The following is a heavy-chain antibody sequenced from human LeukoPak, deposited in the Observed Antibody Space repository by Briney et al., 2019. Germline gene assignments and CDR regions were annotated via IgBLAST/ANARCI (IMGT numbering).Heavy chain of an antibody. D-gene: IGHD3-22*01. CDR2: IKSKTDGGTT. CDR3: TTGPQYYYDSSGYSYYYYGMDV. V-gene: IGHV3-15*01. J-gene: IGHJ6*02. CDR1: GITFSDYY. Sequence: GGSLRLSCAASGITFSDYYMSWVRQAPGKGLEWVGRIKSKTDGGTTDYAAPVKGRFTISRDDSKNTLYLQMNSLKTEDTAVYYCTTGPQYYYDSSGYSYYYYGMDVWGQGTTVTVSS.